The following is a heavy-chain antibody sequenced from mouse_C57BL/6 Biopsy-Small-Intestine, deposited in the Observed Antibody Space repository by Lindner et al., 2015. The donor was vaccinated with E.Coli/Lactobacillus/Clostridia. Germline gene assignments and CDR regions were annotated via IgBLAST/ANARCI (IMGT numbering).Heavy chain of an antibody. V-gene: IGHV1-82*01. CDR2: IYPGDGDT. CDR3: ARCPYDYDPYYFGY. J-gene: IGHJ2*01. D-gene: IGHD2-4*01. CDR1: GYAFSSSW. Sequence: VQLQESGPELVKPGASVKISCKASGYAFSSSWMNWVKQRPGKGLEWIGRIYPGDGDTNYNGKFKGKATLTADKSSSTAYMQLSSLTSEDSAVYFCARCPYDYDPYYFGYWGQGTTLTVSS.